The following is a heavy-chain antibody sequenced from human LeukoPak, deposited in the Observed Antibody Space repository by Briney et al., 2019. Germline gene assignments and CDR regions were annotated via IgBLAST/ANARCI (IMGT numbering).Heavy chain of an antibody. CDR3: ARKSGSSGYPLDN. V-gene: IGHV3-48*01. CDR2: ITSSSSAM. D-gene: IGHD3-22*01. Sequence: PGGSLRLSCAASGFTFSSYAMSWVRQAPGKGLEWVSYITSSSSAMHYADAVKGRFAISRDNAKNSLYLQMNSLRAEDTALYYCARKSGSSGYPLDNWGQGTLVTVSS. J-gene: IGHJ4*02. CDR1: GFTFSSYA.